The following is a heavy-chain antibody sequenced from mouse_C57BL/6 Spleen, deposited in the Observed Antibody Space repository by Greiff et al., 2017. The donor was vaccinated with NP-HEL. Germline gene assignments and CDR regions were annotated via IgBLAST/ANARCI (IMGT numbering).Heavy chain of an antibody. Sequence: QVQLQQSGAELVKPGASVKLSCKASGYTFTEYPIHWVKQRSGQGLEWIGWFYPGSGSIKYNEKFKDKATLTADKSSSTVYMELSRLTSEDSAVYFCARHGNYSNYGGYYFDYWGQGTTLTVSS. V-gene: IGHV1-62-2*01. CDR1: GYTFTEYP. D-gene: IGHD2-5*01. CDR2: FYPGSGSI. CDR3: ARHGNYSNYGGYYFDY. J-gene: IGHJ2*01.